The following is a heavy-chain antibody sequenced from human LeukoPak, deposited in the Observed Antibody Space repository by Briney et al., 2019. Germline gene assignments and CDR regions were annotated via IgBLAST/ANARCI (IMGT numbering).Heavy chain of an antibody. V-gene: IGHV3-21*01. J-gene: IGHJ3*02. CDR2: ISSSSSYI. Sequence: GRSLRLSCAASGFTFSSYGMHWVRQAPGKGLEWVSSISSSSSYIYYADSVKGRFTISRDNAKNSLYLQMNSLRAEDTAVYYCARDGWGSGYYFDAFDIWGQGTMVTVSS. CDR1: GFTFSSYG. CDR3: ARDGWGSGYYFDAFDI. D-gene: IGHD3-22*01.